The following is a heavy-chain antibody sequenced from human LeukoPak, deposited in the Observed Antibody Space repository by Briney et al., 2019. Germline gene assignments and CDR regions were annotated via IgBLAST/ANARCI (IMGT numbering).Heavy chain of an antibody. CDR2: INHSGST. D-gene: IGHD6-13*01. CDR3: ARDGYSSSPFDY. Sequence: SGTLSLTCAVYGVYFSGYYLSWIRQPPGKGLEWIGEINHSGSTNYNPSLKSRVTISVDTSKNQFSLKLSSVTAAETAVYYCARDGYSSSPFDYWGQGTLVTVSS. J-gene: IGHJ4*02. V-gene: IGHV4-34*01. CDR1: GVYFSGYY.